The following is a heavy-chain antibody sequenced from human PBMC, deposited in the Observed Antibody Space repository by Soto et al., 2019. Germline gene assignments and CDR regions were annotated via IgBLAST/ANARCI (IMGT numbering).Heavy chain of an antibody. Sequence: GAPVKVSCKASGYTFTGYYMHWVRQAPGQGLEWMGWINPNSGGTNYAQKFQGRVTMTRDTSISTAYMELSRLRSDDTAVYYCASPVYCSSTSCHEDYGMDVWGQGTTVTVSS. CDR1: GYTFTGYY. D-gene: IGHD2-2*01. J-gene: IGHJ6*02. CDR3: ASPVYCSSTSCHEDYGMDV. V-gene: IGHV1-2*02. CDR2: INPNSGGT.